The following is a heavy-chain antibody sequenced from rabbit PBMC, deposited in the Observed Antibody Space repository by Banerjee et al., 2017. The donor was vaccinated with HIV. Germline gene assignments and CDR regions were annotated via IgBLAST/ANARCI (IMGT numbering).Heavy chain of an antibody. V-gene: IGHV1S7*01. J-gene: IGHJ4*01. CDR3: ARDLAGVIGWNFNL. Sequence: CWVRQAPGKGLEWIACINTSTGNTVYASWVNGRFTISSDNAQNTVFLQLHSLTAADTATYFCARDLAGVIGWNFNLWGQGTLVTVS. D-gene: IGHD4-1*01. CDR2: INTSTGNT.